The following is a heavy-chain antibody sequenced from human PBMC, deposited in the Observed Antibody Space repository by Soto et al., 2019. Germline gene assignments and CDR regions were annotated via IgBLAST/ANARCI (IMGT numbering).Heavy chain of an antibody. CDR3: ARIYCSSSSCYIDF. D-gene: IGHD2-2*02. Sequence: EVQLVESGGVVVQPGGSLRLSCAASGFTFDDYTMHWVRQAPGKGLEWVSLISWDGGNRYYADSVKGRFTISRDNSKNSLYLQMNSLRAEDTAIYYCARIYCSSSSCYIDFWGQGILVTVSS. CDR2: ISWDGGNR. J-gene: IGHJ4*02. V-gene: IGHV3-43*01. CDR1: GFTFDDYT.